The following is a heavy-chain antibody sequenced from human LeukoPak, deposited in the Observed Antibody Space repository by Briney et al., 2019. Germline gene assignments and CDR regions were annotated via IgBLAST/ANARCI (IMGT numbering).Heavy chain of an antibody. CDR1: RGSISSYY. J-gene: IGHJ4*02. CDR3: ARASWAYSPFDH. CDR2: IDNTAKI. V-gene: IGHV4-59*01. Sequence: PSEPLSLTCTVSRGSISSYYWNWIRQSPGKGLEWIGYIDNTAKITTNPSLRSRVTISVDTPKNQFSLKLNSATAADTAVYCCARASWAYSPFDHWGQGTLVTVSS. D-gene: IGHD2-21*01.